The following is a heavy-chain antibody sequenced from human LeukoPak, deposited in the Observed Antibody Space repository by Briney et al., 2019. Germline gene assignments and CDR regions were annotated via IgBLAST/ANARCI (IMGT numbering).Heavy chain of an antibody. CDR1: GFSVSNNY. Sequence: GGSLRLSCAASGFSVSNNYMSWVRQAPGKGLEWVSVFYSGGSTYFADSVKGRFTISRDNSKNTLDLQMNSLRGEDTAVYYCARVNSYGLFDYWGQGTLVTVSS. CDR2: FYSGGST. D-gene: IGHD5-18*01. J-gene: IGHJ4*02. CDR3: ARVNSYGLFDY. V-gene: IGHV3-53*01.